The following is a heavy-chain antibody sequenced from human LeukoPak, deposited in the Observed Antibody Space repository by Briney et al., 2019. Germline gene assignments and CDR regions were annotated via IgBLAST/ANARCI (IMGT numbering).Heavy chain of an antibody. V-gene: IGHV3-23*01. CDR1: GFIFSTYW. CDR2: ISGSGGST. Sequence: GGSLRLSCAASGFIFSTYWMRWVRQAPGKGLEWVSAISGSGGSTYYADSVKGRFTISRDNSKNTLYLQMNSLRAEDTAVYYCAKGLLGYCGGDCYNPGYFQHWGQGTLVTVSS. D-gene: IGHD2-21*02. CDR3: AKGLLGYCGGDCYNPGYFQH. J-gene: IGHJ1*01.